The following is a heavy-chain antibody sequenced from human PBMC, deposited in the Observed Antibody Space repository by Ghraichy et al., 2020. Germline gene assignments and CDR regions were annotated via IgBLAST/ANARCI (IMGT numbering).Heavy chain of an antibody. Sequence: GGSLRLSCAASGFPFNSYTIHWVRQAPGKGLEYVAAISGNGGSTYYANSVKGRFTISRDNSKNTLYLQMGSLRIDDMALYYCARGRSSGCYRITFFDSWGQGTLVTVSS. V-gene: IGHV3-64*01. CDR3: ARGRSSGCYRITFFDS. CDR1: GFPFNSYT. D-gene: IGHD6-19*01. J-gene: IGHJ4*02. CDR2: ISGNGGST.